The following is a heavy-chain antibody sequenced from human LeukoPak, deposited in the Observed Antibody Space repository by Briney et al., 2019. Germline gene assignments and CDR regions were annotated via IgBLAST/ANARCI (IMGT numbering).Heavy chain of an antibody. D-gene: IGHD3-10*01. CDR2: IFHTGNT. V-gene: IGHV4-38-2*01. CDR3: ATSQRGLIPYFDY. J-gene: IGHJ4*02. CDR1: EFFFSSGYY. Sequence: PSETLSFTCAVSEFFFSSGYYWGRIRRDPGKGLEWIGTIFHTGNTSYKPSLKSRVTISVDTSKNYFSLSLTSVTSADTAVYYCATSQRGLIPYFDYWGQGTLVPVSS.